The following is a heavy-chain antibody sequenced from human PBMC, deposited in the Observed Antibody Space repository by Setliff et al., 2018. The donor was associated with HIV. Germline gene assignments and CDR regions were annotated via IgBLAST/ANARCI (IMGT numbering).Heavy chain of an antibody. CDR3: ARLGSGWSDSYYYAMDI. J-gene: IGHJ6*02. CDR2: ISAYNGNT. Sequence: ASVKVSCKASGYTFTTYGISWVRQAPGHGLEWMGWISAYNGNTDYAQNFLGRVTMTIDTSTSRAYMELRSLRSDDTAMYFCARLGSGWSDSYYYAMDIWGQGTTVTVSS. D-gene: IGHD6-19*01. CDR1: GYTFTTYG. V-gene: IGHV1-18*01.